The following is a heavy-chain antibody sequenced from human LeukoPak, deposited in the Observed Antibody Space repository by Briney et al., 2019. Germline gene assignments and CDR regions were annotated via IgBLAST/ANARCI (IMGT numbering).Heavy chain of an antibody. V-gene: IGHV3-74*01. CDR2: IKTDGRTT. J-gene: IGHJ4*02. CDR3: VRNFHFEDGGFCWHFDY. CDR1: GFTFSNYW. D-gene: IGHD2/OR15-2a*01. Sequence: PGGSLRLSCAASGFTFSNYWVHWVRRAPGKGLLWVARIKTDGRTTHYAENVEGRFTISRDNARNTLYLQMSSLRAEDTAVYYCVRNFHFEDGGFCWHFDYWGQGTLVIVSS.